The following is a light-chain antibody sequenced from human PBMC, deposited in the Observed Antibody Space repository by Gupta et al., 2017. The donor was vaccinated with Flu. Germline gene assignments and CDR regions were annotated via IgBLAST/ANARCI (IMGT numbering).Light chain of an antibody. CDR1: QSVSSSY. CDR3: QQYGSSPQWT. Sequence: DIVLTQSPGTLSLSPGERATLSCRASQSVSSSYLAWYQQKPGQAPRLRIYGASSRATGLPDRLSGSGSGTDFTLTISRLEPEDVEVYYCQQYGSSPQWTFGQGTKVEIK. V-gene: IGKV3-20*01. CDR2: GAS. J-gene: IGKJ1*01.